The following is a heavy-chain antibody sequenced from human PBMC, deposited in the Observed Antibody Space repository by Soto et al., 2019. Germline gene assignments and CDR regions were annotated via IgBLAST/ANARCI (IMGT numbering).Heavy chain of an antibody. V-gene: IGHV5-10-1*01. CDR2: IDPSDSYT. J-gene: IGHJ6*02. CDR1: GYSFTSYW. CDR3: ASPTQGGMDV. Sequence: GESLKISCKGSGYSFTSYWISWVRQMPGEGLEWMGRIDPSDSYTNYSPSFQGHVTISADKSISTAYLQWSSLKASDTAMYYCASPTQGGMDVWGQGTTVTVSS.